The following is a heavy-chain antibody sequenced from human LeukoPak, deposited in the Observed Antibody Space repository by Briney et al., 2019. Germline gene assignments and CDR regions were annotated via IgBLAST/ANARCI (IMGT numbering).Heavy chain of an antibody. D-gene: IGHD2-15*01. J-gene: IGHJ4*02. V-gene: IGHV1-18*01. CDR3: ARSPKFSVVVAATYYFDY. CDR2: ISAYNGNT. Sequence: ASVKVSCKASGYTFTSYGISWVRQAPGQGLEWMGWISAYNGNTNYAQKLQGRVTMTTDTSTSAAYMELRSLRSDDTAVYYCARSPKFSVVVAATYYFDYWGQGTLVTVSS. CDR1: GYTFTSYG.